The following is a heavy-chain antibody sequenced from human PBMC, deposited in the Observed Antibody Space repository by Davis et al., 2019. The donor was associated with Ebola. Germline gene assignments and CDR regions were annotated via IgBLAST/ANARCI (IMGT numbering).Heavy chain of an antibody. CDR1: GGSFSGYY. Sequence: SETLSLTCAVHGGSFSGYYWSWIRQPPGKGLEWIGEINHSGSTNYNPSLKSRVTISVDTSKNQFSLKLSSVTAADTAVYYCARGRGTIFGVVRLDYWGQGTLVTVSS. CDR2: INHSGST. D-gene: IGHD3-3*01. J-gene: IGHJ4*02. V-gene: IGHV4-34*01. CDR3: ARGRGTIFGVVRLDY.